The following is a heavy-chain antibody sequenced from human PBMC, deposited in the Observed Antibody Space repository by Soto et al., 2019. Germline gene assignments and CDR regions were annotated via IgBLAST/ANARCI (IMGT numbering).Heavy chain of an antibody. Sequence: GGALRLSCAASGFTFSSYGMHWVRQAPGKGLEWVAVISYDGSNKYYADSVKGRFTISRDNSKNTLYLQMNSLRAEDTAVYYCAATGGAMAIFDYWGQGTLVTVPS. V-gene: IGHV3-30*03. CDR2: ISYDGSNK. J-gene: IGHJ4*02. CDR3: AATGGAMAIFDY. CDR1: GFTFSSYG. D-gene: IGHD3-16*01.